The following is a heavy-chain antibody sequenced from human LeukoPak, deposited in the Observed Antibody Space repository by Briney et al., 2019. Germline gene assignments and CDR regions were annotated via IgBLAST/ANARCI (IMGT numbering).Heavy chain of an antibody. CDR1: GFTFSSYG. V-gene: IGHV3-7*03. D-gene: IGHD1-1*01. CDR3: TSGLSVRRSNNTPVDY. J-gene: IGHJ4*02. CDR2: INQDGSER. Sequence: PGGSLRLSCAASGFTFSSYGMHWVRQAPGKGLEGVANINQDGSERNYVDSVKGRFTISRDNAKNSLYLQMNSLRVEDTAVYYCTSGLSVRRSNNTPVDYWGQGTLVTVSS.